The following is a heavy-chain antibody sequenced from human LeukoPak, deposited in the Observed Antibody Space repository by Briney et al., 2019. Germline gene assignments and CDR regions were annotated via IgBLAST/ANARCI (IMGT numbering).Heavy chain of an antibody. D-gene: IGHD3-10*01. V-gene: IGHV3-13*05. CDR2: IGTAGDP. J-gene: IGHJ6*04. Sequence: GGSLRLSCSAYGFTFSRYDMHWVGPATGKGLEGVLAIGTAGDPYYPGSVKGRFTISRENAKNSLYLQMNSLRAGDTAVYYCARGYYPGELFAGMDVWGKGTTVTVSS. CDR3: ARGYYPGELFAGMDV. CDR1: GFTFSRYD.